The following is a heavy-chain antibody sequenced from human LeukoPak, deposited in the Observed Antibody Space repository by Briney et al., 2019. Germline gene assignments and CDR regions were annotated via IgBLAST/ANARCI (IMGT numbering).Heavy chain of an antibody. CDR1: SDPFYVGSNT. V-gene: IGHV4-39*01. Sequence: SETLSLTCVASSDPFYVGSNTWPGIGQPPGKEREWVASIYYDGSAYYSPSLKSRVTISIDTSKNQFSLRLKSATAADTAVYYCARLELSYVDFWGQGTLVTVSS. CDR3: ARLELSYVDF. D-gene: IGHD1-7*01. J-gene: IGHJ4*02. CDR2: IYYDGSA.